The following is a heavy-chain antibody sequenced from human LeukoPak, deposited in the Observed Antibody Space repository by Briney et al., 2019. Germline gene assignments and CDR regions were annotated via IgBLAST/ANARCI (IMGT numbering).Heavy chain of an antibody. V-gene: IGHV1-69*13. D-gene: IGHD6-13*01. CDR1: GGTFSSYA. J-gene: IGHJ6*03. CDR2: IIPIFGTA. Sequence: ASVKVSCKASGGTFSSYAISWVRQAPGQGLEWMGGIIPIFGTANYAQKFQGRVTITADESTSTAYMELRSLRSDDTAVYYCARAPAPPYSSSWYGGGYYYYYYMDVWGKGTTVTVSS. CDR3: ARAPAPPYSSSWYGGGYYYYYYMDV.